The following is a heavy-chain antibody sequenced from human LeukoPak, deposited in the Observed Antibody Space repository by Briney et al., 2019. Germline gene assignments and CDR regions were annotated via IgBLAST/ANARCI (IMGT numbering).Heavy chain of an antibody. CDR3: ARSPHILTGENFDY. V-gene: IGHV1-2*02. CDR2: INPNSGGT. J-gene: IGHJ4*02. CDR1: GYTFTGYY. Sequence: RASVKVSCKTSGYTFTGYYMHWVRQAPGQGLEWMGWINPNSGGTNYAQKFQDRVSMTRDTSISTAYMQLSRLRSGDTAVYFCARSPHILTGENFDYWGQGTLLTVSS. D-gene: IGHD3-9*01.